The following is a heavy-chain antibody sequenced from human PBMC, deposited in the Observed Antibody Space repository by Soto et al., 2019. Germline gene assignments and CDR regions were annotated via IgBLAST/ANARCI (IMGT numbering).Heavy chain of an antibody. Sequence: QVQLQESGPGLVRPSETLSLTCTVSGGSVNSYYWSWIRQSPGKGPEWIGYIFYSGSTHSNPSLKGRDSMSGDKSKNPLSLRLSSLTAADTAFYYCERAFPSYRGGDCAFFDTWGQGTLVTVSS. CDR3: ERAFPSYRGGDCAFFDT. D-gene: IGHD2-21*02. V-gene: IGHV4-59*02. CDR1: GGSVNSYY. J-gene: IGHJ4*02. CDR2: IFYSGST.